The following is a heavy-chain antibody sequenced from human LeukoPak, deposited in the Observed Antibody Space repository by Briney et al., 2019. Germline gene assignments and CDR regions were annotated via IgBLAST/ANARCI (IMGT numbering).Heavy chain of an antibody. CDR3: AKSLAGTTVFWWFDP. CDR2: LNPNTGGT. CDR1: VYTFTRYY. Sequence: ASLKVSCKASVYTFTRYYIHWLRQAPGQGLEWLGWLNPNTGGTSYAQKFEGRVTMTSDTSISAAYLELSSLTSDDTAIYYCAKSLAGTTVFWWFDPWGQGTLVTVSS. J-gene: IGHJ5*02. V-gene: IGHV1-2*02. D-gene: IGHD1-7*01.